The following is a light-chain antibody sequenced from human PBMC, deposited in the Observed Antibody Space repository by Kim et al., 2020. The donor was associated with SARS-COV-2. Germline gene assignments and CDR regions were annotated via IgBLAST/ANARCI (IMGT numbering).Light chain of an antibody. J-gene: IGKJ1*01. Sequence: APGERANLAGRASQSVSSSYLAWYQQKPGQAPRLLIYGASSRATGIPDRFSGSGSGTDFTLTISRLEPEDFAVYYCQQYGSSPWTFGQGTKVDIK. CDR3: QQYGSSPWT. V-gene: IGKV3-20*01. CDR1: QSVSSSY. CDR2: GAS.